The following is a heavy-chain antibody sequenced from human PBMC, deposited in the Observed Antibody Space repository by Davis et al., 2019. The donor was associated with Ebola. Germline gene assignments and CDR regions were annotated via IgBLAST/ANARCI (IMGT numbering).Heavy chain of an antibody. CDR2: IYTGDSAT. D-gene: IGHD5-12*01. V-gene: IGHV5-51*01. CDR1: GNSFSSHW. Sequence: GESLKISCQDSGNSFSSHWIGWVRQMPGKGLDWMGIIYTGDSATRYSPSFRGQVTISADKSIKTAFLQWSSLKASDTAMYYCVSLKYSSSIDYWGQGTLVTVSS. J-gene: IGHJ4*02. CDR3: VSLKYSSSIDY.